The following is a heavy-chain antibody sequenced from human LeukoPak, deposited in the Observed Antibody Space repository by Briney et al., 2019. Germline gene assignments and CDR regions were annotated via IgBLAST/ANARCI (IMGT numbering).Heavy chain of an antibody. Sequence: PSETLSLTCAVYGGSFSGYYWSWIRQPPGKGLEWIGEINHSGSTNYNPSLKSRVTISVDTSKNQFSLKLSSVTAAGTAVYYCASNGSAARLDYWGQGTLVTVSS. CDR2: INHSGST. D-gene: IGHD6-6*01. V-gene: IGHV4-34*01. CDR1: GGSFSGYY. CDR3: ASNGSAARLDY. J-gene: IGHJ4*02.